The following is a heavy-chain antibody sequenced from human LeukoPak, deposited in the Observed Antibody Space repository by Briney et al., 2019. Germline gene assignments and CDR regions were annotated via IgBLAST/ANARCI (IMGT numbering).Heavy chain of an antibody. Sequence: QPGGSLRLSCAASGFTFSSYWMTWVRQAPGKGLEWVANIKQDGSEKYYVDSVKGRFTISRDSANNSLYLQLNSLRAEDMAVYYCARERGGFCSGTSCYKAFDIWGQGTMVTVSS. CDR3: ARERGGFCSGTSCYKAFDI. V-gene: IGHV3-7*01. J-gene: IGHJ3*02. CDR1: GFTFSSYW. CDR2: IKQDGSEK. D-gene: IGHD2-2*02.